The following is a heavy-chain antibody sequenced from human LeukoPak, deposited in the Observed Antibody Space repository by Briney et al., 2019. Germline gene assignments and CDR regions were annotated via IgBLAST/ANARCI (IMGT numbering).Heavy chain of an antibody. V-gene: IGHV3-11*01. D-gene: IGHD2-2*01. CDR3: ARGRYCSSTSCSYYFDY. J-gene: IGHJ4*02. CDR1: GFTFSDYY. Sequence: PGGSLRLSCAASGFTFSDYYMSWIRQAPGKGLEWVSYISSSGSTIYYADSVKGRFTISRDSAKNSLYLQMNSLRAEDTAVYYCARGRYCSSTSCSYYFDYWGQGTLVTVSS. CDR2: ISSSGSTI.